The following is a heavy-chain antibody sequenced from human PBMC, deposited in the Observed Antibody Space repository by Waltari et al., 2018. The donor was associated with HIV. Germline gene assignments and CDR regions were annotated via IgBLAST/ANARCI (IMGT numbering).Heavy chain of an antibody. CDR1: GFSLSTSGVG. V-gene: IGHV2-5*01. D-gene: IGHD3-22*01. CDR2: IYWNNDK. CDR3: AQTYYYDSSGYHWDY. Sequence: QITLKESGPTLVKPTQTLTLTCTFSGFSLSTSGVGVGWIRQAPGKALEWLALIYWNNDKRYRPSLKSRLTITKDTPNNQVVLTMTNIDPSDTATYYCAQTYYYDSSGYHWDYWGQGTLVTVSS. J-gene: IGHJ4*02.